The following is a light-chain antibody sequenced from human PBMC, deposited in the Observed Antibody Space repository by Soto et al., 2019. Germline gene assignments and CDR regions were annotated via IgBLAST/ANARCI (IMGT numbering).Light chain of an antibody. Sequence: DIQMTQSPSTLSASIGDRVTITCRDSQRITTWLVWYQQKPGKAPKLLIYKASSLESGVSSRFSGSGSGTEFALTISSLQPDDVSTDYGQQYNSYPDTVGHGTQLAIQ. CDR2: KAS. CDR3: QQYNSYPDT. J-gene: IGKJ2*01. V-gene: IGKV1-5*03. CDR1: QRITTW.